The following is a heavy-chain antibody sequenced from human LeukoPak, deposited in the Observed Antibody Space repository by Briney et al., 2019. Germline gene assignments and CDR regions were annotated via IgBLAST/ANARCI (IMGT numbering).Heavy chain of an antibody. CDR3: ARGPDPREYYGPATSPFDY. CDR2: IYHSGST. CDR1: GGSISSGGYS. D-gene: IGHD3-10*01. V-gene: IGHV4-30-2*01. J-gene: IGHJ4*02. Sequence: PSETLSLTCAVSGGSISSGGYSWSWIRQPPGKGLEWIGYIYHSGSTYYNPSLKSRVTISVDRSKNQFSLKLSSVTAADTAVYYCARGPDPREYYGPATSPFDYWGQGTLVTVSS.